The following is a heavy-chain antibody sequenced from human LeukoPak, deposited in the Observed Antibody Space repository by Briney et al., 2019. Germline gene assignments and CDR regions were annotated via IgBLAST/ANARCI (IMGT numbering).Heavy chain of an antibody. CDR1: GFTFSTYD. V-gene: IGHV3-30*18. J-gene: IGHJ4*02. D-gene: IGHD6-19*01. Sequence: GRSLRLSCTASGFTFSTYDMHWVRQAPGMGLEWVAVASHDGSIKYYADSVKGRFTISRGNSKNTLYLQMNSLRAEDTAVYYCAKRRNEDSSGWYFDYWGQGTLVTVSS. CDR2: ASHDGSIK. CDR3: AKRRNEDSSGWYFDY.